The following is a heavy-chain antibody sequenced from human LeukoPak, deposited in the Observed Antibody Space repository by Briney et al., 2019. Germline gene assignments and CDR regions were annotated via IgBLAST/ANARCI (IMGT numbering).Heavy chain of an antibody. CDR3: ATGYMAFAPYYFDY. CDR2: FDPEDGQP. D-gene: IGHD1-14*01. V-gene: IGHV1-24*01. Sequence: RSSVNVSLKVSVYSLTELSMHLVRQAPRKGLEGVGVFDPEDGQPIYAQQFQGRVNMTEDTSTDTAYMELSSLRSEDTAVYYCATGYMAFAPYYFDYWGQGTLVTVSS. CDR1: VYSLTELS. J-gene: IGHJ4*02.